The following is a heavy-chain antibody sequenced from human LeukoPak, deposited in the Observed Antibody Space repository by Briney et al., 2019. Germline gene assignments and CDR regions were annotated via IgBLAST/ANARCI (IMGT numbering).Heavy chain of an antibody. CDR3: ARGVEGRFDI. Sequence: ASLKVSCKASGYTLTSYDINWVRQATGQGLEWMGWMNPNSGNTGYAQKFQGRVTMTRNTSISTAYMELSSLRSEDTAVYYRARGVEGRFDIWGQGTMVTVSS. V-gene: IGHV1-8*01. CDR2: MNPNSGNT. J-gene: IGHJ3*02. D-gene: IGHD2-15*01. CDR1: GYTLTSYD.